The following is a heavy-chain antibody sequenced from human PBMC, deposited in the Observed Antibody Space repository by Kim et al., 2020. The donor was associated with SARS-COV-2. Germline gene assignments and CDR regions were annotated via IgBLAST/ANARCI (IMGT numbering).Heavy chain of an antibody. V-gene: IGHV3-64D*09. CDR1: GFTFSSYA. CDR2: ISSNGGST. D-gene: IGHD5-12*01. Sequence: GGSLRLSCSASGFTFSSYAMHWVRQAPGKGLEYVSAISSNGGSTYYADSVKGRFTISRDNSKNTLYLQMSSLRAEDTAVYYCVKGEMATPRGYGDYWGQGTLVTVSS. J-gene: IGHJ4*02. CDR3: VKGEMATPRGYGDY.